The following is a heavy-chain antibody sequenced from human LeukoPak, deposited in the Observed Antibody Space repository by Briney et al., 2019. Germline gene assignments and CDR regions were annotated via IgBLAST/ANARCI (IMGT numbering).Heavy chain of an antibody. Sequence: ASVTVSFKASGYTFTIYGISGVGQAPGQGGERMGWIRAYKGNTNYAQKLQGTVTMNTDTSTSTAYMQLRSLRSDDTAVYYCARDIPGPGVYCSGGSSDLFDYWGQGTLVTVSS. D-gene: IGHD2-15*01. CDR3: ARDIPGPGVYCSGGSSDLFDY. V-gene: IGHV1-18*04. J-gene: IGHJ4*02. CDR1: GYTFTIYG. CDR2: IRAYKGNT.